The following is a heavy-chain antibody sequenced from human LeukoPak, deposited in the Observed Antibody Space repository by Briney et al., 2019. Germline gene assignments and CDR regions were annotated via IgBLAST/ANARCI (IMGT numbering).Heavy chain of an antibody. CDR1: GGSISSSY. CDR2: IYYSGST. D-gene: IGHD4-17*01. J-gene: IGHJ4*02. V-gene: IGHV4-59*01. Sequence: SETLSLTCTVSGGSISSSYWSWIRQPPGKGLEWIGYIYYSGSTNYNPSLKSRVTISINTSKNQFSLKLSSVTAADTAVYYCARVGTTELGFDYWGQGTLVTVSS. CDR3: ARVGTTELGFDY.